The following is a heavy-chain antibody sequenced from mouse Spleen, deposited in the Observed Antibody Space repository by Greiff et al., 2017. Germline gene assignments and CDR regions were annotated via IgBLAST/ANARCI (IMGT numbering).Heavy chain of an antibody. CDR1: GFTFSSYA. Sequence: EVMLVESGEGLVKPGGSLKLSCAASGFTFSSYAMSWVRQTPEKRLEWVAYISSGGDYIYYADTVKGRFTISRDNARNTLYLQMSSLKSEDTAMYYCTGTTVVAPFAYWGQGTLVTVSA. D-gene: IGHD1-1*01. V-gene: IGHV5-9-1*02. CDR3: TGTTVVAPFAY. J-gene: IGHJ3*01. CDR2: ISSGGDYI.